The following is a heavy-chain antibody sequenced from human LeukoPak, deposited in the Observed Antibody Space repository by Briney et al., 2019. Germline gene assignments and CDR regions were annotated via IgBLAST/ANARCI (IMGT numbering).Heavy chain of an antibody. CDR3: VKDRDSGSDFPFDL. J-gene: IGHJ4*02. CDR2: ITGDGIRT. CDR1: GTIISYYT. Sequence: GGSLSPSCSASGTIISYYTLHWVRPAPRQGLEFVTVITGDGIRTYHANSVKGRFTISKNNSKNTLYLQMSSLTTEDTVVYYCVKDRDSGSDFPFDLWGQGTGDTVSS. V-gene: IGHV3-64D*06. D-gene: IGHD5-12*01.